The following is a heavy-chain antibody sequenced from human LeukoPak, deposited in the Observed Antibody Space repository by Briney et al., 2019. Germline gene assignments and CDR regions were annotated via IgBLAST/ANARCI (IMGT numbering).Heavy chain of an antibody. D-gene: IGHD6-6*01. CDR3: ARETSSSALEY. V-gene: IGHV4-59*01. CDR1: GFTFSSYS. J-gene: IGHJ4*02. Sequence: GSLRLSCAASGFTFSSYSMNWVRQPPGKGLEWIGYIFYTGITNYNPSLKSRVTISVDTSRNQFSLKLTSVTAADTTVYYCARETSSSALEYWGQGTLVTVSS. CDR2: IFYTGIT.